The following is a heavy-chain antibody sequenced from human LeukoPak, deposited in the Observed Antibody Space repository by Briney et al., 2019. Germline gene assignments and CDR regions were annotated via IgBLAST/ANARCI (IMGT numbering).Heavy chain of an antibody. CDR1: GFTFSDYY. Sequence: GGSLRLSCAASGFTFSDYYMSWIRQAPGKGLEWVSYISSSGSTIYYADSVQGRFTISRDNAKNSLYLQMNSLRAEDTAVYYCARGYCSSTSCLQYWGQGTLVTVSS. CDR2: ISSSGSTI. D-gene: IGHD2-2*01. J-gene: IGHJ4*02. V-gene: IGHV3-11*04. CDR3: ARGYCSSTSCLQY.